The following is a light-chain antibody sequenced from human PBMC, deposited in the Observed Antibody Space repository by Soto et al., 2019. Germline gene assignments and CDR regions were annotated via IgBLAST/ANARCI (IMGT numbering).Light chain of an antibody. Sequence: EIVLTQSPGTLSLSPGERATLSCRASQSVSSGYLAWYQHKPGQAPRLLIFGASIRSAGIPDRFSGSGSGTDFTLTITRLEPEDFAVYYCQQYVTSSPRTFGQGTKVDIK. J-gene: IGKJ1*01. CDR3: QQYVTSSPRT. CDR1: QSVSSGY. V-gene: IGKV3-20*01. CDR2: GAS.